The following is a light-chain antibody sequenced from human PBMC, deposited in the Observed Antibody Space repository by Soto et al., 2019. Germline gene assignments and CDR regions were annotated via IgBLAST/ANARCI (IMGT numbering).Light chain of an antibody. V-gene: IGLV1-40*01. CDR1: SPNIGAGYD. J-gene: IGLJ1*01. CDR2: DNT. CDR3: QSYDRSLSGSRV. Sequence: QCVLTQPPSVSGAPGQRVTISCTGSSPNIGAGYDVHWYQQLPGTAPKLLIYDNTNRPSGVPDRFSGSKSGTSASLAITGLQAEDEADYYCQSYDRSLSGSRVFGTGTEVTVL.